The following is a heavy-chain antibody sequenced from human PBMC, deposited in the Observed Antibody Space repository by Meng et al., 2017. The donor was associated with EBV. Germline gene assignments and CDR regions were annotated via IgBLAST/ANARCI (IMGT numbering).Heavy chain of an antibody. CDR2: INHSGST. CDR1: GGSFSGYY. Sequence: QRLLQEWGAGLLTPSETLSLTLAVYGGSFSGYYWSWIRQAPGKGLEWIGEINHSGSTNYNPSLKSRVTISVDTSKNQFSLKLSSVTAADTAVYYCARGRWLQPGSYFDYWGQGTLVTVSS. D-gene: IGHD5-24*01. V-gene: IGHV4-34*01. CDR3: ARGRWLQPGSYFDY. J-gene: IGHJ4*02.